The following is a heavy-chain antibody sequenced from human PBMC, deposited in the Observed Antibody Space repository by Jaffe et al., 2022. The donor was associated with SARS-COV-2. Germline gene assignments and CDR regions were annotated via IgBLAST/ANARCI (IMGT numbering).Heavy chain of an antibody. CDR2: IYYSGST. D-gene: IGHD4-17*01. CDR3: ARTTYGGPWYFDL. V-gene: IGHV4-59*01. Sequence: QVQLQESGPGLVKPSETLSLTCTVSGGSISSYYWSWIRQPPGKGLEWIGYIYYSGSTNYNPSLKSRVTISVDTSKNQFSLKLSSVTAADTAVYYCARTTYGGPWYFDLWGRGTLVTVSS. CDR1: GGSISSYY. J-gene: IGHJ2*01.